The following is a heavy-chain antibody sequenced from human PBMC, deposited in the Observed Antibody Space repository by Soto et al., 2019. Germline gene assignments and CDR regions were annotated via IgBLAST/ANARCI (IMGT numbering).Heavy chain of an antibody. CDR2: ISYDGSNK. Sequence: PGGSLRLSCAASGFTFSSYAMHWVRQAPGKGLERVAVISYDGSNKYYADSVKGRFTISRDNSKNTLYLQMNSLRAEDTAVYYCARLKDPAAYYYYYYGMDVWGQGTTVTVSS. V-gene: IGHV3-30-3*01. J-gene: IGHJ6*02. CDR3: ARLKDPAAYYYYYYGMDV. CDR1: GFTFSSYA. D-gene: IGHD6-25*01.